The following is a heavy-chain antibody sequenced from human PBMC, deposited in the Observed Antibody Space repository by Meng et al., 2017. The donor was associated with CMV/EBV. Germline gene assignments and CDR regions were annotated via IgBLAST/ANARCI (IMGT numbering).Heavy chain of an antibody. V-gene: IGHV3-48*03. Sequence: GGSLRLSCAASGFTFSSYEVNWVRQAPGKGLEWVSYISSSGSTIYYADSVKGRFTISRDNAKNSLYLQMNSLRAEDTAVYYCARDGVVVVPAASISLDYWGQGTRVTVSS. CDR2: ISSSGSTI. CDR1: GFTFSSYE. CDR3: ARDGVVVVPAASISLDY. J-gene: IGHJ4*02. D-gene: IGHD2-2*01.